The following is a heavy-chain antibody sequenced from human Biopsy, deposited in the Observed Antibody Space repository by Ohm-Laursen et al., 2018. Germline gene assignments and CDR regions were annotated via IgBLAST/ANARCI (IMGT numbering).Heavy chain of an antibody. CDR2: IYYSGST. J-gene: IGHJ4*02. CDR1: GGSISRSSYY. Sequence: SETLSLTCIVTGGSISRSSYYWDWIRQPPGKGLEWIGSIYYSGSTYYNPSLKSRVTISADRSKNQFSLKLTSVTAADTAMYYCARQEFATSPLDYWGQGSLVTVSP. V-gene: IGHV4-39*01. D-gene: IGHD3-10*01. CDR3: ARQEFATSPLDY.